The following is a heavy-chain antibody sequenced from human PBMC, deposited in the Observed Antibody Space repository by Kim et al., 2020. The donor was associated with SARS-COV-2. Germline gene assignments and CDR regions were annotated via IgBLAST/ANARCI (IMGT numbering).Heavy chain of an antibody. CDR1: GGSFSGYY. CDR3: AGMVRGVNKTPKYYYYYYGMDV. CDR2: INHSGST. J-gene: IGHJ6*02. D-gene: IGHD3-10*01. V-gene: IGHV4-34*01. Sequence: SETLSLTCAVYGGSFSGYYWSWIRQPPGKGLEWIGEINHSGSTNSNPSLKSRVTISVDTSKNQFSLKLSSVTAADTAVYYCAGMVRGVNKTPKYYYYYYGMDVWGQGTTVTVSS.